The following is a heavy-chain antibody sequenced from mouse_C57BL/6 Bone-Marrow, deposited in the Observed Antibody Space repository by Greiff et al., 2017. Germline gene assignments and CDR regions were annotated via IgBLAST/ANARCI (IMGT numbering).Heavy chain of an antibody. D-gene: IGHD2-1*01. V-gene: IGHV1-52*01. CDR3: TVYGKDY. Sequence: QVQLQQPGAELVRPGSSVKLSCKASGYTFTSYWMHWVKQRPIQGLEWIGNIDPSDRETHYNQKFKDKATLPVDKSSSTAYMQLSSLTSEDSAVYYCTVYGKDYWGQGTTLTVSS. J-gene: IGHJ2*01. CDR2: IDPSDRET. CDR1: GYTFTSYW.